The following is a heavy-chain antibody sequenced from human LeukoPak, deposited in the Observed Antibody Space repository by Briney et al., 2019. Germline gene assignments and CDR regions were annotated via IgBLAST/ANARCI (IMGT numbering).Heavy chain of an antibody. CDR1: GYTFTGYY. J-gene: IGHJ4*02. CDR2: INPNSGGT. CDR3: ARESLITPRTIVINSLGPDY. V-gene: IGHV1-2*02. D-gene: IGHD4-23*01. Sequence: GASVKVSCKASGYTFTGYYMHWVRQAPGQGLEWMGWINPNSGGTNYAQKFQGRVTMTSDTSISTAYMELSRLRSDDTAVYYCARESLITPRTIVINSLGPDYWGQGTLVTVSS.